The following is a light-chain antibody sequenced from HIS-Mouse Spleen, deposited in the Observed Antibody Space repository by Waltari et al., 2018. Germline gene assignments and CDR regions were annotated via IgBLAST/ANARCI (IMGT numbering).Light chain of an antibody. V-gene: IGLV2-14*03. CDR2: DVS. Sequence: QSALTQPASVSGSPGQSITISCTGTSSGVGGYHYVSWYQQHPGKAPKLMIYDVSNRPSGVSNRFSGSKSGNTASLTISGLQAEDEADYYCSSYTSSSTLRVFGGGTKLTVL. CDR3: SSYTSSSTLRV. J-gene: IGLJ3*02. CDR1: SSGVGGYHY.